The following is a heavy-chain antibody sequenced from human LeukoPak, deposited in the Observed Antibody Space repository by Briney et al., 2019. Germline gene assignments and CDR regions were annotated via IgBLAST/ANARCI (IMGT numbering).Heavy chain of an antibody. J-gene: IGHJ5*02. CDR2: LYYNGNS. Sequence: PSETLSLTCTVSGGSISTNSYSWGWLRQPPGKGLEWIGTLYYNGNSYYTPSLERRVTITADTSKNQFSLKLNSVTAADTAIYHCARVYSSGWYQWFDPWGQGILVTVSS. CDR1: GGSISTNSYS. V-gene: IGHV4-39*07. CDR3: ARVYSSGWYQWFDP. D-gene: IGHD6-19*01.